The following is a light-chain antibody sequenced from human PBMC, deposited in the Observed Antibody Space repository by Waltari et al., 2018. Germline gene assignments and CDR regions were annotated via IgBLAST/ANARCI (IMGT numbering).Light chain of an antibody. CDR2: DDI. V-gene: IGLV3-21*04. Sequence: SFGLTQAPSVSVAPGKTASITCGGSSIGRTSVHWYQQVPGQAPVLVIFDDIDRPSASPERFSGSKSGDTATLIIDRVEAGDEADYYCQIWDKTTNHLILGAGTRLTVL. CDR3: QIWDKTTNHLI. J-gene: IGLJ2*01. CDR1: SIGRTS.